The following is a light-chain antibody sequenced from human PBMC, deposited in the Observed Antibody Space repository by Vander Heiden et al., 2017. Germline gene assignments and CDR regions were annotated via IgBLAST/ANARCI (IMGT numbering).Light chain of an antibody. CDR3: NSYTGSGTYV. CDR1: RSDVGDYDY. V-gene: IGLV2-14*03. J-gene: IGLJ1*01. Sequence: QSALTQPASVSASPGQSITISCTGTRSDVGDYDYVSWYQQHPGKAPKLIIHDVTNRPSGLSNRFSASKSDNTASLTISGLQAEDEADYYCNSYTGSGTYVFGTGTKVTVL. CDR2: DVT.